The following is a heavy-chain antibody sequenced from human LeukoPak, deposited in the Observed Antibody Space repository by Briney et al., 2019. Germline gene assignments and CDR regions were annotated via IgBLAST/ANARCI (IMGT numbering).Heavy chain of an antibody. CDR3: AKDYSSGWYIDH. CDR1: GFTLSNYA. Sequence: GGSLRLSCAASGFTLSNYAMSWVRQAPGKGLEWVSGISAIGYTTYYADPVKGRFTISRDNSKNTLHLQMNSLRAEDTAVYYCAKDYSSGWYIDHWGQGTLVTVSS. V-gene: IGHV3-23*01. CDR2: ISAIGYTT. J-gene: IGHJ4*02. D-gene: IGHD6-19*01.